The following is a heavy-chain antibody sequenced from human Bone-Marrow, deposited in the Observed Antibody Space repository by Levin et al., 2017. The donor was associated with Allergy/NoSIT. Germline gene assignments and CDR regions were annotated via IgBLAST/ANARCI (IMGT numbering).Heavy chain of an antibody. Sequence: GGSLRLSCAASGFTFSSYWMHWVRQAPGKGLVWVSRINSDGSSTSYADSVKGRFTISRDNAKNTLYLQMNSLRAEDTAVYYCASCVGIAAAVPLGMDVWGQGTTVTVSS. V-gene: IGHV3-74*01. CDR2: INSDGSST. D-gene: IGHD6-13*01. CDR3: ASCVGIAAAVPLGMDV. J-gene: IGHJ6*02. CDR1: GFTFSSYW.